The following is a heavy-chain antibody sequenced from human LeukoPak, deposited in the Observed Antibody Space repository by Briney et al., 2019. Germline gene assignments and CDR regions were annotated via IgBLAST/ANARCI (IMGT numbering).Heavy chain of an antibody. CDR3: ARDPLQGVAVYCGMDV. Sequence: GGSLRLSCEASGFTFSSYWMSWVRQAPGKGPEWLANINQDGSLKYYVDSVKGRFTISRDNAKNSLYLQLNSLRVEDTALYYCARDPLQGVAVYCGMDVWGQGTTVTVFS. CDR1: GFTFSSYW. V-gene: IGHV3-7*01. J-gene: IGHJ6*02. CDR2: INQDGSLK.